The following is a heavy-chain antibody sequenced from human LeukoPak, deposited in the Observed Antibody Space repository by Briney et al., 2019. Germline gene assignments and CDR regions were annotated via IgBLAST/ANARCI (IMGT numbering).Heavy chain of an antibody. CDR1: GLTFSSYS. Sequence: GGSLRLSCVVSGLTFSSYSMSWVRQAPGKGLEWVSGISGSDGDTWYPDSVKGRFTISRDNSKNTLFLQMNSLRVEDTAMYYCAKDAAGPEYWGQGTRVTVSS. D-gene: IGHD6-13*01. CDR2: ISGSDGDT. J-gene: IGHJ4*02. V-gene: IGHV3-23*01. CDR3: AKDAAGPEY.